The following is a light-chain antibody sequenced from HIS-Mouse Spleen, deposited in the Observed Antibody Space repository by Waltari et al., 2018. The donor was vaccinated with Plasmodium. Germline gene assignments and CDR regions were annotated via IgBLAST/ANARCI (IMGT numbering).Light chain of an antibody. V-gene: IGKV3-15*01. CDR3: QQYNNWSFT. J-gene: IGKJ3*01. Sequence: EIVMTPSPATLSVSPGERATLSCRASQSVRSNLAWYQQKPGQAPRLLIYGASTRATGIPARFSGSGSGTDFTLTISSLQSEDFAVYYCQQYNNWSFTFGPGTKVDIK. CDR2: GAS. CDR1: QSVRSN.